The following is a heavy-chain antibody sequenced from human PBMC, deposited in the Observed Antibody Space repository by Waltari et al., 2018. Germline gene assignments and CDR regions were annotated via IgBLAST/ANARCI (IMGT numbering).Heavy chain of an antibody. D-gene: IGHD3-10*01. CDR3: TTLARGESGDY. CDR2: INPDGSQK. V-gene: IGHV3-7*01. Sequence: EVQLVESGGGLVQPGGSLRLSCAASGFTFNTYWWKWIRQAPGKGLEWVANINPDGSQKFYVDSVKGRFTVSRDNAQNSLYLQMNNLRAEDTAVYYCTTLARGESGDYWGQGTLVTVSS. CDR1: GFTFNTYW. J-gene: IGHJ4*02.